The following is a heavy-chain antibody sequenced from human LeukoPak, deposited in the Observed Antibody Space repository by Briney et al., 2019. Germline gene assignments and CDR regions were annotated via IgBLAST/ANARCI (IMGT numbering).Heavy chain of an antibody. CDR1: GFTFNNYW. CDR2: MKQDGSEK. D-gene: IGHD1-26*01. CDR3: ARDKQVGASLFDS. Sequence: GGSLRLSCAASGFTFNNYWMTWVRQAPGMGLEWVANMKQDGSEKYYVDSVKGRFTISRDNAENSLYLQMNSLRAEDTAVYYCARDKQVGASLFDSWGQGTLVTVSS. V-gene: IGHV3-7*01. J-gene: IGHJ4*02.